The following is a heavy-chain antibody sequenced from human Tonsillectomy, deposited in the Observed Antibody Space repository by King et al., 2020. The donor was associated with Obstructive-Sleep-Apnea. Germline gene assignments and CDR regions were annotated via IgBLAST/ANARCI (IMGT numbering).Heavy chain of an antibody. J-gene: IGHJ6*04. CDR1: GGSISTFY. V-gene: IGHV4-59*08. Sequence: QLQESGPGLVKPSETLSLTCTVSGGSISTFYWSWIRQPPGKGLEWIGYIYYSGSTNYNPSLKSRVTISVDTSNNLLSLTLTSVTAADTAVYYCARTVPEYGTSSNNHYYYGVDVGGKGTTVTVSS. D-gene: IGHD1/OR15-1a*01. CDR2: IYYSGST. CDR3: ARTVPEYGTSSNNHYYYGVDV.